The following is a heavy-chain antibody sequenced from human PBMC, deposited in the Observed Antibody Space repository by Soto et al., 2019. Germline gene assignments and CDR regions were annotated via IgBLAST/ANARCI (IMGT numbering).Heavy chain of an antibody. Sequence: PSETLSLTCTVSVGSITGYYWSWIRQSPGKGLEWIGCSYYTGATNYNPSLKSRVTISVGTSKNQVSLTLSSATAADTAVYYCAREKPPRRRFAYGGKEPQVTVS. CDR1: VGSITGYY. J-gene: IGHJ4*02. V-gene: IGHV4-59*01. CDR2: SYYTGAT. CDR3: AREKPPRRRFAY.